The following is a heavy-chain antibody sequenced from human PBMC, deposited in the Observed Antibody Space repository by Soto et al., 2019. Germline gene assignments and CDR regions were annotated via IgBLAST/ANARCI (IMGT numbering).Heavy chain of an antibody. CDR1: GFTFSNAW. Sequence: EAQLVESGGGLVKPGGSLRLSCAASGFTFSNAWMNWVRQGPGKGLEWVGRMISKIHGGTIEYASRVKGRFSISRDDSKNTLTLQMNSLKTEDAAVYYCTTEYYYGMNVWGQGTTVTVSS. CDR3: TTEYYYGMNV. CDR2: MISKIHGGTI. J-gene: IGHJ6*02. V-gene: IGHV3-15*07.